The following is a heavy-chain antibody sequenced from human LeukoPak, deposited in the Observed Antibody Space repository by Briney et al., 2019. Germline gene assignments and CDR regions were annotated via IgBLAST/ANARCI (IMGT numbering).Heavy chain of an antibody. CDR3: ARDRSYGSFDY. V-gene: IGHV3-23*01. CDR1: GFTFSSYA. J-gene: IGHJ4*02. CDR2: ISGSGGST. D-gene: IGHD5-18*01. Sequence: GGSLRLSCAASGFTFSSYAMSWVRQAPGKGLEWVSAISGSGGSTYYADSVKGRFTISRDNSKNTLYLQMNSLRAEDTAVYHCARDRSYGSFDYWGQGTLVTVSS.